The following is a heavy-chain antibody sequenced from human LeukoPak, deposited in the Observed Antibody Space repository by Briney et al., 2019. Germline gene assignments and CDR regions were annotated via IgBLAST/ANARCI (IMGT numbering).Heavy chain of an antibody. J-gene: IGHJ6*03. Sequence: GGSLRLSCAASGFTFDDYAMHWVRQAPGKGLEWVSGISWNSGSIGYADSVKGRFTISRDNAKNSLYLQMNSLRAEDTALYYCAKDSFSVYYYYYMDVWGKGTTVTISS. CDR2: ISWNSGSI. CDR3: AKDSFSVYYYYYMDV. CDR1: GFTFDDYA. V-gene: IGHV3-9*01.